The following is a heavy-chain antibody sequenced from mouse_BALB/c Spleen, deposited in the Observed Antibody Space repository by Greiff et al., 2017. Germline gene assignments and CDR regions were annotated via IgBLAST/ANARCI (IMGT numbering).Heavy chain of an antibody. CDR3: ARALYGSPPFAY. V-gene: IGHV14-3*02. CDR2: IDPANGNT. J-gene: IGHJ3*01. Sequence: AQLQQSGAELVKPGASVKLSCTASGFNIKDTYMHWVKQRPEQGLEWIGRIDPANGNTKYDPKFQGKATITADTSSNTAYLQLSSLTSEDTAVYYCARALYGSPPFAYWGQGTLVTVSA. CDR1: GFNIKDTY. D-gene: IGHD1-1*01.